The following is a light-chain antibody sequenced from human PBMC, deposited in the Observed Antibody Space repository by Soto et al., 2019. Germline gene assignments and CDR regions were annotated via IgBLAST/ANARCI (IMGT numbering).Light chain of an antibody. V-gene: IGLV3-21*04. CDR2: YDS. Sequence: SYELTQPPSVSVAPGKTARITCGGNNIGDKSVHWYQQKPGQAPVLVIFYDSDRPSGIPERFSGSNSGNTATLTISRVEAGDEADFYCQVWDSSSDHPAVFGGGTKLTVL. CDR1: NIGDKS. CDR3: QVWDSSSDHPAV. J-gene: IGLJ2*01.